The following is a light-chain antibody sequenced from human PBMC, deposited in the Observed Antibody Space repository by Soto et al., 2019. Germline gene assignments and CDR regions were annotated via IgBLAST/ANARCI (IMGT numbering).Light chain of an antibody. CDR3: SSYTTSNTRQIV. J-gene: IGLJ1*01. CDR2: DVS. CDR1: SSDVGGYNY. V-gene: IGLV2-14*03. Sequence: QSVLTQPASVSGSPGQSITISCTGTSSDVGGYNYVSWYQHHPGKAHKLMIYDVSNRPSGVSNHFSGSKSGNTASLTISGLQPEDEADYYCSSYTTSNTRQIVLGTGTKVTVL.